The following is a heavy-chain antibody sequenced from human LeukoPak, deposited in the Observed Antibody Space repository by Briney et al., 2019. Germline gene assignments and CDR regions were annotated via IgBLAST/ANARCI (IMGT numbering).Heavy chain of an antibody. CDR2: LYYSGST. J-gene: IGHJ4*02. D-gene: IGHD2-21*01. CDR3: ASDSWGLFYFDY. Sequence: SETLSLTCTVSGGSISRYYWSWIRQPPGKGLEWIGYLYYSGSTSYNPSLKSRVTMSEDTSKNQFSPKMTSVTAADTAVYYCASDSWGLFYFDYWGQGTLVTVSS. V-gene: IGHV4-59*01. CDR1: GGSISRYY.